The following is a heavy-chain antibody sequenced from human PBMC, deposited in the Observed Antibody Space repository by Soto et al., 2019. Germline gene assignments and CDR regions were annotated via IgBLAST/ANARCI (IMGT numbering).Heavy chain of an antibody. V-gene: IGHV3-33*01. J-gene: IGHJ4*02. CDR2: IWYDGSNK. D-gene: IGHD3-10*01. CDR1: GFTFSSYG. CDR3: ARSGFGELKGCDY. Sequence: QVQLVESGGGVVQPGRSLRLSCAASGFTFSSYGMHWVRQAPGKGLEWVAVIWYDGSNKYYADSVKGRFTISRDNSKNTLYLQMNSLRAEDTAVYYCARSGFGELKGCDYWGQGTLVTVSS.